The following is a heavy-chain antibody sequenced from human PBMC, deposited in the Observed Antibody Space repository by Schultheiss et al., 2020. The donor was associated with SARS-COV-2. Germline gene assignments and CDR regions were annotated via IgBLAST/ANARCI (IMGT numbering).Heavy chain of an antibody. CDR2: IWHDGSNK. V-gene: IGHV3-33*01. CDR3: ARDSYADKGWYFDL. Sequence: GGSLRLSCAASGFTFSNYDMHWVRQAPGKGLEWMAVIWHDGSNKYYGDSVKARFTISRDNSKNTLYLQMNSPRAEDTAVYYCARDSYADKGWYFDLWGRGTLVTVSS. J-gene: IGHJ2*01. D-gene: IGHD4-17*01. CDR1: GFTFSNYD.